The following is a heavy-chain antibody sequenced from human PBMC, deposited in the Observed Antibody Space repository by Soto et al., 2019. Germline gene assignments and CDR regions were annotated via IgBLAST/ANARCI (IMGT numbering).Heavy chain of an antibody. J-gene: IGHJ6*02. Sequence: EVQLVESGGGLVKPGGSLRLSCAASGFTFSSYSMNWVRQAPGKGLEWVSSISSSSSYIYYADSVKGRFTISRDNAKNSLYLQMTSLRAEDTAVYYCASLPHPWSGYYTDYYYYGMDVWGQGTTVTVSS. CDR3: ASLPHPWSGYYTDYYYYGMDV. CDR2: ISSSSSYI. CDR1: GFTFSSYS. D-gene: IGHD3-3*01. V-gene: IGHV3-21*01.